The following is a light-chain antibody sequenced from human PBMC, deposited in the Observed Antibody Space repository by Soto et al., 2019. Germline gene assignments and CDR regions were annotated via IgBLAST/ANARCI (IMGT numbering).Light chain of an antibody. J-gene: IGKJ5*01. Sequence: DIQMTQYPSSLPASVVDRVTITCQASQDISNYLNWYQQKPGKAPKLLIYDASNLETGVTSRFSGSGSGTDFTFTISSLQPEDIATYYCQQYDNLPITFGQGTRLDIK. CDR2: DAS. CDR1: QDISNY. V-gene: IGKV1-33*01. CDR3: QQYDNLPIT.